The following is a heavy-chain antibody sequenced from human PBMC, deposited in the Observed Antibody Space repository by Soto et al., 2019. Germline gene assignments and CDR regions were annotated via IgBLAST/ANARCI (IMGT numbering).Heavy chain of an antibody. Sequence: PTETLSLTCSVSGGSISSRKSYWGWIRQPPGKGLEWIGTIYFCGSTYYHPSLKSRVTMSVDTSKTQFSLKLSSVTAADTAVYYCARHCGRGAAGTCYNWGQGTLVSVSS. V-gene: IGHV4-39*01. CDR1: GGSISSRKSY. J-gene: IGHJ4*02. D-gene: IGHD6-13*01. CDR2: IYFCGST. CDR3: ARHCGRGAAGTCYN.